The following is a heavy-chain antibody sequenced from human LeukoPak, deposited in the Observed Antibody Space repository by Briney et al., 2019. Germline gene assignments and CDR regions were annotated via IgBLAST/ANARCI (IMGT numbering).Heavy chain of an antibody. J-gene: IGHJ4*02. Sequence: GRSLRLSCAASGFTFSSYGMHWVRQAPGKGLEWVAVIWYDGSNKYYADSVKGRFTISRDNSKNTLYLQMNSLRAEDTAVYYCAKDLDDYDSSGYYDYWGQGTLVTVSS. D-gene: IGHD3-22*01. CDR3: AKDLDDYDSSGYYDY. V-gene: IGHV3-33*06. CDR1: GFTFSSYG. CDR2: IWYDGSNK.